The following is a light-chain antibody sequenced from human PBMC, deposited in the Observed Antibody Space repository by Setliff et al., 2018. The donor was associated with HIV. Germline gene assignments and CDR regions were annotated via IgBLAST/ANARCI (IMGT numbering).Light chain of an antibody. CDR2: STN. J-gene: IGLJ2*01. CDR3: ATWDDSLNGVV. Sequence: QSALAQPPSASGTPGQRVTIPCSGSSSNIGSNAVNWYQQFPGTAPKLLIYSTNQRPSGVPDRFSGPKPGTSASLAISGLQSEEEADYYCATWDDSLNGVVFGGGTKVTVL. V-gene: IGLV1-44*01. CDR1: SSNIGSNA.